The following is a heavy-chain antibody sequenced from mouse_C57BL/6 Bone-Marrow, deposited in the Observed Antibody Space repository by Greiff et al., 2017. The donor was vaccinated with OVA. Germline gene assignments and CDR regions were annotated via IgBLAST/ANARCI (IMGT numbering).Heavy chain of an antibody. Sequence: QVQLQQSGAELVRPGTSVKVSCKASGYAFTNYLIEWVKQRPGQGLEWIGVINPGSGGTNYNEKFKGKATLTADKSSSTAYMQLSSLTSEDSAVYFCGRNGYCGAMDYWGQGTSVTVSS. V-gene: IGHV1-54*01. D-gene: IGHD2-3*01. CDR2: INPGSGGT. J-gene: IGHJ4*01. CDR3: GRNGYCGAMDY. CDR1: GYAFTNYL.